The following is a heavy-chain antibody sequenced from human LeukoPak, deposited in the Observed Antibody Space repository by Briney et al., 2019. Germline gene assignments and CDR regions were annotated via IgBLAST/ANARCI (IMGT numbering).Heavy chain of an antibody. J-gene: IGHJ4*02. V-gene: IGHV1-2*02. CDR3: ARDRSSGWLVFDY. Sequence: ASVKVSCKASGYTFTAYYIHWVRQAPGQGLEWMGWINPNSGGTNYAQKFQGRVTMTRDTSISTAYMELSRLRSDDTAVYYCARDRSSGWLVFDYWGQGTLVTVSS. CDR2: INPNSGGT. D-gene: IGHD6-19*01. CDR1: GYTFTAYY.